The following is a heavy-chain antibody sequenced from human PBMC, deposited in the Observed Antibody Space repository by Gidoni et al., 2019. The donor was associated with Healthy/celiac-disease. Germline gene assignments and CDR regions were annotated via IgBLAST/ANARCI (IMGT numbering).Heavy chain of an antibody. CDR1: GYTLNGYY. V-gene: IGHV1-2*04. CDR3: ARAEYYDILNGYYPLDYYGMDV. J-gene: IGHJ6*02. D-gene: IGHD3-9*01. Sequence: QVQLVQSGAEVKKPGASVKVSGKASGYTLNGYYMHWVQQAPGQGLEWLGWINPNSGVTNYAQKFQGWVTMTRDTSIITAYMELSRLRSDDTAVYYCARAEYYDILNGYYPLDYYGMDVWGQGTTVTVSS. CDR2: INPNSGVT.